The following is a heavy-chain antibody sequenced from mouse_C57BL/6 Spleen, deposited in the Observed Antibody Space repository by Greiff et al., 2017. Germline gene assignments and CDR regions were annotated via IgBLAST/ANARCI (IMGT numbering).Heavy chain of an antibody. V-gene: IGHV1-26*01. CDR1: GYTFTDYY. J-gene: IGHJ4*01. CDR2: INPNNGGT. CDR3: ARGGRNYAMDY. Sequence: VQLQQSGPELVKPGASVKISCKASGYTFTDYYMNWVKQSHGKSLEWIGDINPNNGGTSYNQKFKGKATLTVDKSSSTAYMELRSLTSEDSAVYYCARGGRNYAMDYWGQGTSVTVSS.